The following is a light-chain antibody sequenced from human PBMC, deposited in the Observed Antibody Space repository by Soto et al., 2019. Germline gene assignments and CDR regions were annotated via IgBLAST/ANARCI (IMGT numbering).Light chain of an antibody. CDR2: ATS. V-gene: IGKV3D-20*01. J-gene: IGKJ5*01. Sequence: EIVMTQSQATLSVSPGERATLSCRAIQSVSSKLAWYQQKPGLAPRLLIYATSSRATGIPDRFSGGGSGTDFTLTINKLEPEDFAGYYCQQYGTSPRSITFGQGTRLEV. CDR3: QQYGTSPRSIT. CDR1: QSVSSK.